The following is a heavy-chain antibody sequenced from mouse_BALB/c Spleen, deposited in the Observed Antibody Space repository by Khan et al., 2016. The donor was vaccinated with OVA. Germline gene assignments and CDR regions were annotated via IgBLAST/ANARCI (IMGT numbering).Heavy chain of an antibody. Sequence: EVQLQESGPGLVKPSQSLSLTCTVTGYSITSDYAWNWIRHFPGNKLEWMGYISYSGSTSYNPSLKSRISINRDSSKNQFFMQFSSVTTEDTATYYCGRSRGYDYDAWFAFWGQGTLVTVSA. CDR2: ISYSGST. J-gene: IGHJ3*01. V-gene: IGHV3-2*02. CDR1: GYSITSDYA. D-gene: IGHD2-4*01. CDR3: GRSRGYDYDAWFAF.